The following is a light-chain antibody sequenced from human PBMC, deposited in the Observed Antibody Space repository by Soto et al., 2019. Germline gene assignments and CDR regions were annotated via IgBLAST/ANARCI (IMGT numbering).Light chain of an antibody. Sequence: EVVLTQSPATLSLSPGERATLSCRASESVFGYLAWYQHKPGQAPRLLIYGASARATGIPDRFSGGGSGAEYTLTISSLQSEDFAVYYCQQYNNWPGITFGQGTRLEIK. CDR2: GAS. J-gene: IGKJ5*01. CDR3: QQYNNWPGIT. V-gene: IGKV3-15*01. CDR1: ESVFGY.